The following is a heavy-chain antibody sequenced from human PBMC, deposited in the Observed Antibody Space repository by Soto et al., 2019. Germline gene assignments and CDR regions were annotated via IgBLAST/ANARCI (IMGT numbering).Heavy chain of an antibody. D-gene: IGHD4-17*01. CDR1: GGSISSADYY. Sequence: QVQLQESGPGLVKPSQTLSLTCTVSGGSISSADYYWSWIRQPPGKGLEWIGYIYYSGSTYYNPSLKSRVTISVDTSKNQFYLKLRAVTAEDTAVYYCARDWLGEDLTPVTTGQVGLWGRGTLVTVSS. CDR3: ARDWLGEDLTPVTTGQVGL. J-gene: IGHJ2*01. CDR2: IYYSGST. V-gene: IGHV4-30-4*01.